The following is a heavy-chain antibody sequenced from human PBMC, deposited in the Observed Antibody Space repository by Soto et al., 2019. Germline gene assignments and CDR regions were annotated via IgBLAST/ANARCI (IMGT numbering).Heavy chain of an antibody. CDR3: ARAFRRYSYGYY. CDR2: MNPNSGNT. V-gene: IGHV1-8*01. D-gene: IGHD5-18*01. Sequence: GASVTVSCKASGYTFTSYDINWVRQATGQGLERMGWMNPNSGNTGYAQKFQGRVTMTRNTSISTAYMELSSLRSEDTAVYYCARAFRRYSYGYYWGQGTLVTVSS. CDR1: GYTFTSYD. J-gene: IGHJ4*02.